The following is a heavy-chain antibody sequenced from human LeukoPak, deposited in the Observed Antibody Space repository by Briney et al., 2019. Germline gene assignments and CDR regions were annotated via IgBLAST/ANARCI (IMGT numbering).Heavy chain of an antibody. CDR2: IYYSGSST. J-gene: IGHJ6*02. CDR1: GGSMSGFF. V-gene: IGHV4-59*01. D-gene: IGHD3-10*01. Sequence: SETLSLTCTVSGGSMSGFFWTWIRQPPGRELEWIGSIYYSGSSTKYNPSLKSRVTISVDTSKSQFSLNLNSAAAADTAVYYCARTSRHFYGSGTNLTPWPAGMDVWGQGTTVTVSS. CDR3: ARTSRHFYGSGTNLTPWPAGMDV.